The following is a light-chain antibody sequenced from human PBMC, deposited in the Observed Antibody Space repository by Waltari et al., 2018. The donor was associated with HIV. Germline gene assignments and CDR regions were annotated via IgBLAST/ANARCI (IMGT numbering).Light chain of an antibody. CDR2: EVS. J-gene: IGLJ2*01. CDR1: SNYVGGYNY. Sequence: QSALTQPASVSGSPGQSITISCTGTSNYVGGYNYVSWYQHHPGKAPKLMIYEVSDRPSGVSSRFSGSKSGNTASLTISGLQAEDEADYYCSSYTSSATLVFGGGTKLTV. CDR3: SSYTSSATLV. V-gene: IGLV2-14*01.